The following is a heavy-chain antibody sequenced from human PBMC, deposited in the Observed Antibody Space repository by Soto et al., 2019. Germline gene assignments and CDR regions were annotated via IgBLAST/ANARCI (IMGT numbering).Heavy chain of an antibody. V-gene: IGHV1-3*01. D-gene: IGHD6-13*01. Sequence: QVQLVQSGAEVKKPGASVKVSCKASGYTFTSYAMHWVRQAPGQRLEWMGWINAGNGNTKYSQKFQGRVTITRDTSASTAYMELSSLRSEDTAVYYCARDFVGSSWSGIFDYWGQGTLVTVSS. CDR2: INAGNGNT. CDR1: GYTFTSYA. CDR3: ARDFVGSSWSGIFDY. J-gene: IGHJ4*02.